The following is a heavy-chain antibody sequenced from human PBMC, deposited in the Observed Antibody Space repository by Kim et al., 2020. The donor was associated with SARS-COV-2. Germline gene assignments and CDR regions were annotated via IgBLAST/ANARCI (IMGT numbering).Heavy chain of an antibody. Sequence: GGSLRLSCAASGFTFSSYAMSWVRQAPGKGLEWVSAISGSGGSTYYADSVKGRFTISRDNSKNTLYPQMNSLRAEDTAVYYCARYSSGWSYYYYGMDVWGQVTTVTVS. CDR3: ARYSSGWSYYYYGMDV. CDR2: ISGSGGST. V-gene: IGHV3-23*01. J-gene: IGHJ6*02. D-gene: IGHD6-19*01. CDR1: GFTFSSYA.